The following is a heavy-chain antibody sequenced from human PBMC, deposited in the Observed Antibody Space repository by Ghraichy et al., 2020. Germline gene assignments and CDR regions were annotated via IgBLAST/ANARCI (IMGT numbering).Heavy chain of an antibody. Sequence: SVKVSCKASGGTFSSYAISWVRQAPGQGLEWMGGIIPIFGTANYAQKFQGRVTITADESTSTAYMELSSLRSEDTAVYYCARDLCYSYYGSGSCFDYWGQGTLVTVSS. CDR2: IIPIFGTA. D-gene: IGHD3-10*01. V-gene: IGHV1-69*13. CDR3: ARDLCYSYYGSGSCFDY. J-gene: IGHJ4*02. CDR1: GGTFSSYA.